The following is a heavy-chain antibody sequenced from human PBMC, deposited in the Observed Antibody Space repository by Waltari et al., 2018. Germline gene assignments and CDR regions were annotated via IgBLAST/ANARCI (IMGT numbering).Heavy chain of an antibody. V-gene: IGHV4-59*08. J-gene: IGHJ5*02. Sequence: QVQLQESGPGLVKPSETLSPTCTVPGGSLSCYYWSWLRQPPGKGLEWIGYIYYSGSTNYNPSLKSRVTISVDTSKNQFSPKLSSVTAADTAVYYCARQKEDFWSGYYSNWFDPWGQGTLVTVSS. CDR2: IYYSGST. CDR3: ARQKEDFWSGYYSNWFDP. D-gene: IGHD3-3*01. CDR1: GGSLSCYY.